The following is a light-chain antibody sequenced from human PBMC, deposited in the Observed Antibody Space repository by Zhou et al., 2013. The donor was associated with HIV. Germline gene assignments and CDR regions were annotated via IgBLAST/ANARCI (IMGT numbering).Light chain of an antibody. CDR3: MQGSHWPPIT. CDR2: KVS. V-gene: IGKV2-30*02. J-gene: IGKJ5*01. Sequence: DVVMTQSPLSLPVTLGQPASISCRSSQSLVHSDGNTYLNWFQQRPGQSPRRLISKVSNRDSGVPDRFSGSGSGTDFTLKISRVEAEDVAVYYCMQGSHWPPITFGQGHD. CDR1: QSLVHSDGNTY.